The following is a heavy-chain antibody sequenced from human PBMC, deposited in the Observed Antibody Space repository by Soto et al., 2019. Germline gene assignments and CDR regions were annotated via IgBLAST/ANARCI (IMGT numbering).Heavy chain of an antibody. J-gene: IGHJ4*02. V-gene: IGHV3-73*01. D-gene: IGHD6-13*01. CDR2: IGSKGETYAT. CDR1: GFTFCSSN. CDR3: VRIKLGSLKTFDY. Sequence: GGSLILSCASSGFTFCSSNLQWVRPASGKGLEWLGRIGSKGETYATTYAASVKGRFTISRDDSKNSLYLHMNSLKTEDTAVYYCVRIKLGSLKTFDYWGQGTLVTVSS.